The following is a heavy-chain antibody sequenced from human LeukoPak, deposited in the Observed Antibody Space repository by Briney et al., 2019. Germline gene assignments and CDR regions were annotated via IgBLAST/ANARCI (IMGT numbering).Heavy chain of an antibody. D-gene: IGHD5-12*01. CDR1: GGSISRSRYY. CDR3: ARARGNGGYDSAWFDP. Sequence: SETLSLTCTVSGGSISRSRYYWGWIRQPPGKGLEWIGSIYYSGSTNYNPSLKSRVTISVDTSKNQFSLKLSSVTAADTAVYYCARARGNGGYDSAWFDPWGQGTLVTVSS. CDR2: IYYSGST. V-gene: IGHV4-39*07. J-gene: IGHJ5*02.